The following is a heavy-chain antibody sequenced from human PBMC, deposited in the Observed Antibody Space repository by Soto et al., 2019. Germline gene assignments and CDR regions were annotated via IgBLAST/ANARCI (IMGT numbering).Heavy chain of an antibody. CDR3: ARDGYRVTRNYSYYGMDV. CDR1: GFTFSSYS. Sequence: EVQLVESGGGLVQPGGSLRLSCAASGFTFSSYSMNWVRQAPGKGLEWVSYISSSSSTIYYADSVKGQFTISRDNAKNSLYLQMNRLRDEDTAVYYCARDGYRVTRNYSYYGMDVWGPGTTVTVSS. V-gene: IGHV3-48*02. CDR2: ISSSSSTI. J-gene: IGHJ6*02. D-gene: IGHD2-21*02.